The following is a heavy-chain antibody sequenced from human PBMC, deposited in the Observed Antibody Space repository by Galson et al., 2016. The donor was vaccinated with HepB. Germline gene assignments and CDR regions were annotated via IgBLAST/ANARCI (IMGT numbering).Heavy chain of an antibody. Sequence: SVKVSCKASGYTFSDFGISWVRQAPGQGLEWMGWISAFNGDTNYAQNLQGRVTMTTDTPTRTAYMELWSLTSDDMALYYCARDEMILSGFRTPGAFDIWGQGTMVSVSS. CDR3: ARDEMILSGFRTPGAFDI. J-gene: IGHJ3*02. CDR1: GYTFSDFG. D-gene: IGHD3-3*01. CDR2: ISAFNGDT. V-gene: IGHV1-18*03.